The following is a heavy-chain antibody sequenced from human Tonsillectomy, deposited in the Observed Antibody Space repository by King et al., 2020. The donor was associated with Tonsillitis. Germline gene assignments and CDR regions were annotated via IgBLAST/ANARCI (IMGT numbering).Heavy chain of an antibody. J-gene: IGHJ6*02. D-gene: IGHD6-19*01. CDR2: INPNSGGT. CDR1: GYTFTGYY. V-gene: IGHV1-2*02. Sequence: QLVPSGAEVKKPGASVKVSCKASGYTFTGYYMHWVRQAPGQGLEWMGWINPNSGGTNYAQKFQGRVTMTRDASISKAYMELSRLTSDDTAVYYCARGQPPIAVAGLYYSYYGMDVWGQGTTVTVSS. CDR3: ARGQPPIAVAGLYYSYYGMDV.